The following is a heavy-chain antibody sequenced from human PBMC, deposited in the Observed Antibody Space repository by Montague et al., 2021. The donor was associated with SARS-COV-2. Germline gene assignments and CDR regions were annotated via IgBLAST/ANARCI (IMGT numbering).Heavy chain of an antibody. CDR1: GFTFSSYA. D-gene: IGHD3-22*01. CDR3: ARDRRYYDSSVYPGGAYNGFDP. CDR2: ISYDGSNT. Sequence: SLRLSCAASGFTFSSYAMHWVRQAPGKGLEWVAVISYDGSNTYYADSVKGRFTISRDNSKNTLYLQMNSLRAEDTAVYYCARDRRYYDSSVYPGGAYNGFDPWGQGTMVTVSS. J-gene: IGHJ5*02. V-gene: IGHV3-30-3*01.